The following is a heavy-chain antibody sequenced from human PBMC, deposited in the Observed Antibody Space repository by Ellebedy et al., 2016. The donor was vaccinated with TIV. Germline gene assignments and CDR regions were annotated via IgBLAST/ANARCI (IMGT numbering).Heavy chain of an antibody. CDR1: GFTFSSYW. J-gene: IGHJ3*02. CDR3: ARATAIRFMDAFDI. CDR2: IKQDGSEK. D-gene: IGHD4-17*01. Sequence: GGSLRLSXAASGFTFSSYWMSWVRQAPGKGLEWVANIKQDGSEKYYVDSVKGRFTISRDNAKNSLYLQMNSLRAEDTAVYYCARATAIRFMDAFDIWGQGTMVTVSS. V-gene: IGHV3-7*01.